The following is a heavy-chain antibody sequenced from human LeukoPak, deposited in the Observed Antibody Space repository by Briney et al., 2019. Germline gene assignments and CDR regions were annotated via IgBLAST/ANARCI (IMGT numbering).Heavy chain of an antibody. D-gene: IGHD6-19*01. Sequence: GGSLRLSCAASGFTFSSYWMHWVRQAPGKGLVWVSRINSDGSSTSYADSVKGRFTISRDNAKNTLYLLMNSLRAEDTAVYYCARVISGWTLKDYWGQGTLVTVSS. CDR2: INSDGSST. CDR3: ARVISGWTLKDY. V-gene: IGHV3-74*01. CDR1: GFTFSSYW. J-gene: IGHJ4*02.